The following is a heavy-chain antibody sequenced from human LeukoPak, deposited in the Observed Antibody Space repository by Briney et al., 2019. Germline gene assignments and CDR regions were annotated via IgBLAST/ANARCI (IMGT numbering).Heavy chain of an antibody. J-gene: IGHJ4*02. Sequence: PGESLKISCKGSGYSFTSYWITWVRQMPGKGLEWMGRIDPSDSYTNYSPSFQGHVSISADKSISTAFLQWSSLKASDTATYYCARHGPRASGAFDFWGQGTLVTVSS. CDR1: GYSFTSYW. D-gene: IGHD1-26*01. CDR3: ARHGPRASGAFDF. CDR2: IDPSDSYT. V-gene: IGHV5-10-1*01.